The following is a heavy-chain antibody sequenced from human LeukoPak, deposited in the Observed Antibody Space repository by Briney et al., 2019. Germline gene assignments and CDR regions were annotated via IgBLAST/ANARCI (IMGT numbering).Heavy chain of an antibody. J-gene: IGHJ4*02. V-gene: IGHV4-34*01. CDR1: GGSFSGYY. D-gene: IGHD5-18*01. CDR3: ARSRAKRGYSYGYFDY. CDR2: INHSGST. Sequence: SETLSLTCAVYGGSFSGYYWSWIRQPPGKGLEWIGEINHSGSTNYNPPLKSRVTISVDTSKNQFSLKLSSVTAADTAVYYCARSRAKRGYSYGYFDYWGQGTLVTVSS.